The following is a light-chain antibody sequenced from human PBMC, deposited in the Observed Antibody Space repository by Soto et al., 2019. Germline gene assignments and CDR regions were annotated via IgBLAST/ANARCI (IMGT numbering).Light chain of an antibody. CDR1: QSVSSSY. V-gene: IGKV3-20*01. CDR3: QQYGSSPRT. CDR2: VAS. J-gene: IGKJ1*01. Sequence: EIVLTQSPGTLSLSPGDTATLSCRASQSVSSSYLAWYQQKPGQAPRLLIYVASIRATCIPDRFSGSGSGTDYTLTINRLEPEDFAVYYCQQYGSSPRTFGQGTKVENK.